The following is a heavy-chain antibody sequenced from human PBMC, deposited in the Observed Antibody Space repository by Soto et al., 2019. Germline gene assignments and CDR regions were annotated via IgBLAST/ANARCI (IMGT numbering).Heavy chain of an antibody. D-gene: IGHD2-2*01. Sequence: QVQLVQSAAEVKKPGSSVKVSCKASGGTFNNYTFSWVRQAPGQGLEWMGGIIPMFGTPNNAQKFQGRVTITADESTSTAYMELSSLRSEDTAVYYCARGYSSSSCYHFDYWGQGALVTVSA. CDR2: IIPMFGTP. V-gene: IGHV1-69*01. J-gene: IGHJ4*02. CDR1: GGTFNNYT. CDR3: ARGYSSSSCYHFDY.